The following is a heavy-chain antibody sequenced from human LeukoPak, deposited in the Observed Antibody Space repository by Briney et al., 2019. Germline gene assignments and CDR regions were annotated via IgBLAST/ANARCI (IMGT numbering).Heavy chain of an antibody. Sequence: SETLSLTCTVSGGSISSDSYYWGCIRQPPGKGLEWIGSIYFTGSTYFNPSLKSRVTMSVDTSNNQFSLKLSSVTAADTAVYYCARLRPAERWLARVGAFDMWGQGTMVTVSS. CDR3: ARLRPAERWLARVGAFDM. J-gene: IGHJ3*02. D-gene: IGHD6-19*01. V-gene: IGHV4-39*01. CDR2: IYFTGST. CDR1: GGSISSDSYY.